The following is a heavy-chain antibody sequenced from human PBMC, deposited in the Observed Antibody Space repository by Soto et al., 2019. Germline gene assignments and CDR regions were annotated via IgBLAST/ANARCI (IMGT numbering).Heavy chain of an antibody. CDR2: ISGSGGST. J-gene: IGHJ4*02. CDR3: AKSSPCRFGDCFSSYFDY. CDR1: GFTFSSYA. V-gene: IGHV3-23*01. D-gene: IGHD2-21*02. Sequence: EVQLLESGGGLVQPGGSLRLSCAASGFTFSSYARSWVRQAPGKGLEWVSAISGSGGSTYYADSVKGRFTISRDNSKNTLYLQMNSLRAEDTAVYYCAKSSPCRFGDCFSSYFDYWGQGTLVTVSS.